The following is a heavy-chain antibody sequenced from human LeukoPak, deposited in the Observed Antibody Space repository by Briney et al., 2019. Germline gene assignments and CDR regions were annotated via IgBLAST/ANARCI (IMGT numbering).Heavy chain of an antibody. D-gene: IGHD5-18*01. CDR2: IIPIFGTA. Sequence: GASVKVSCKASGGTFSSYAISWVRQAPGRGLEWMGRIIPIFGTANYAQKFQGRVTITTDESTSTAYMELSSLRSEDTAVYYCARDRDTAMDYYYYMDVWGKGTTVTVSS. J-gene: IGHJ6*03. CDR3: ARDRDTAMDYYYYMDV. V-gene: IGHV1-69*05. CDR1: GGTFSSYA.